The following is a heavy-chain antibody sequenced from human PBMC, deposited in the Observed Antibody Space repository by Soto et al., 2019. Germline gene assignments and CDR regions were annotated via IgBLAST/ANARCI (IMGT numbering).Heavy chain of an antibody. D-gene: IGHD3-22*01. CDR1: GGSISSYY. J-gene: IGHJ5*02. CDR2: IYYSGST. CDR3: ARDYYDSSGYFEANWFDP. V-gene: IGHV4-59*01. Sequence: QVQLQESGPGLVKPSETLSLTCTVSGGSISSYYWSWIRQPPGKGLEWIGYIYYSGSTNYNPSLKSRVTISVDTSKNQFSLKLSSVTAADTAVYYCARDYYDSSGYFEANWFDPWGQGTLVTVSS.